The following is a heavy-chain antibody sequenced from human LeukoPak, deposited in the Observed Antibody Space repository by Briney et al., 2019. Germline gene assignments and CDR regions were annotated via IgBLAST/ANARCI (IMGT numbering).Heavy chain of an antibody. D-gene: IGHD5-18*01. CDR3: ASATEISRGYSYGLDY. CDR2: IYYSGST. Sequence: PSETLSLTCTVSGGSISSHYWSWIRQPPGKGLEWIGYIYYSGSTNYNPSLKSRVTISVDTSKNQFSLKLSSVTAADTAVYYCASATEISRGYSYGLDYWGQGTLVTVSS. V-gene: IGHV4-59*11. J-gene: IGHJ4*02. CDR1: GGSISSHY.